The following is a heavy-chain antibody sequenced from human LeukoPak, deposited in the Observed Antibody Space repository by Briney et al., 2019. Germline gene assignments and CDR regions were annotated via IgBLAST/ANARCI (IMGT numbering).Heavy chain of an antibody. J-gene: IGHJ6*03. CDR2: LYTSGST. CDR1: GGSISGDY. D-gene: IGHD3-16*01. V-gene: IGHV4-4*07. Sequence: SETLSLTCTVSGGSISGDYWGWLRQPAGKGMEWIGRLYTSGSTNYNPSLKSRVTMSVDRSKNQFSVKLSSVTAADTAVYYCARDIWVTDAYRGDYYYMDVWGKGTTVTVSS. CDR3: ARDIWVTDAYRGDYYYMDV.